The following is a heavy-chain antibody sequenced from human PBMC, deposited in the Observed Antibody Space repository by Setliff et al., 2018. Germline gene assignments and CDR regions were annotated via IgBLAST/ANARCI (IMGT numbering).Heavy chain of an antibody. CDR3: ARDQWVRSPPLYFSYGMDV. Sequence: SETLSLTCSVYGESFSNNYWSWIRQPPGKGLEWIGESNHSGNTTKHPSLKSRLTISLDTSKNQLSLKLTSVTAADTAVYYCARDQWVRSPPLYFSYGMDVWGLGTTVTVSS. V-gene: IGHV4-34*01. D-gene: IGHD5-12*01. J-gene: IGHJ6*02. CDR1: GESFSNNY. CDR2: SNHSGNT.